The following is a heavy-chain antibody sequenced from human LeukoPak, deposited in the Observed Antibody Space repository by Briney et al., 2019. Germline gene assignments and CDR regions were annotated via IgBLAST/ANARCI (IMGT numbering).Heavy chain of an antibody. D-gene: IGHD3-16*01. CDR3: ARHGYTASHYFLDF. CDR2: IYTTGKT. J-gene: IGHJ4*02. CDR1: SGSINSYY. V-gene: IGHV4-4*07. Sequence: SETLSLTCTVSSGSINSYYWGWVRQPAGRGLEWIGRIYTTGKTDYNPSLKSRLTMSVDTSKRQFSLNLTSVTAADTAIYLCARHGYTASHYFLDFWSQGTLVTVSS.